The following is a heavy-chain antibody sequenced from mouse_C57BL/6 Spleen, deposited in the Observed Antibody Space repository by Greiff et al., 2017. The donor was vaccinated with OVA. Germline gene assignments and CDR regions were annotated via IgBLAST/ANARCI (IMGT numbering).Heavy chain of an antibody. J-gene: IGHJ2*01. Sequence: QVQLQQPGAELVKPGASVKLSCKASGYTFTSYWMQWVKQRPGQGLEWIGEIDPSDSYTNYNQKFKGKATLTVDTSSSTAYMQLSSLTSEDSAVYYCARCRGSSSCYFDYWGQGTTLTVSS. D-gene: IGHD1-1*01. V-gene: IGHV1-50*01. CDR1: GYTFTSYW. CDR2: IDPSDSYT. CDR3: ARCRGSSSCYFDY.